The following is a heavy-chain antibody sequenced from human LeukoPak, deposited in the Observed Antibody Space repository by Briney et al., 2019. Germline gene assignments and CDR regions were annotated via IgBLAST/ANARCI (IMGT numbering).Heavy chain of an antibody. CDR1: GFTFSSYE. V-gene: IGHV3-23*01. Sequence: GGSLRLSCAASGFTFSSYEMNWVRQAPGKGLEWVSTISGRGDRTYYADSVKGRFTISRDNSKNMLYFQMSSLRADDTAVYYCAKTRGQTDYWGQGTLVTVSS. CDR3: AKTRGQTDY. J-gene: IGHJ4*02. CDR2: ISGRGDRT.